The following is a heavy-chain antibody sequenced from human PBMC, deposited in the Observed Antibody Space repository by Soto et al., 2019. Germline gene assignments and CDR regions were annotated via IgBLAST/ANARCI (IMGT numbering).Heavy chain of an antibody. CDR1: GGSISSGGYS. D-gene: IGHD3-16*02. CDR2: IYHSGST. J-gene: IGHJ5*02. V-gene: IGHV4-30-2*01. CDR3: ARDYRDPWYNWFAP. Sequence: SETLSLTCAVSGGSISSGGYSWSWIRQPPGKGLEWIGYIYHSGSTYYNPSLKSRVTISVDRSKNQFSLKLSSVTAADTAVYYCARDYRDPWYNWFAPWGQGTLVSVSS.